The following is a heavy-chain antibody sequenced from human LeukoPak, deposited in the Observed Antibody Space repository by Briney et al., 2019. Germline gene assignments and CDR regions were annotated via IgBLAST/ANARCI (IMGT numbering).Heavy chain of an antibody. Sequence: GGSLRLSCAGSGFTFSHYAMSWVRQAPGKGLEWVSAISNSGTSTFYADSVKGRFTISRDNSKNTLYLQMNSLRTEDTALYYCAKDRGYYYDSSAYGSYFDYWGQGTLVTVSS. CDR1: GFTFSHYA. J-gene: IGHJ4*02. V-gene: IGHV3-23*01. CDR2: ISNSGTST. D-gene: IGHD3-22*01. CDR3: AKDRGYYYDSSAYGSYFDY.